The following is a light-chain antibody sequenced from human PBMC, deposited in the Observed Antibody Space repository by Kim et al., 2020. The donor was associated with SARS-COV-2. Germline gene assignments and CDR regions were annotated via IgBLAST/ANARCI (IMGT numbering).Light chain of an antibody. CDR1: QSISSR. V-gene: IGKV1-5*03. J-gene: IGKJ2*01. CDR3: QQYSSLHT. CDR2: KAS. Sequence: SASVGDRVTITCRASQSISSRLAWYQQKPGKAPKLLIYKASNLKNGVPSRFSGSGSGTEFTLTISSLQPDDFATYHCQQYSSLHTFGQGTKVDIK.